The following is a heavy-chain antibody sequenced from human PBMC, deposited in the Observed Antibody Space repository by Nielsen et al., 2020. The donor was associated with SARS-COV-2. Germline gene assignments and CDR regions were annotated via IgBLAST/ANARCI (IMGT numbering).Heavy chain of an antibody. CDR2: ISYDGSNK. J-gene: IGHJ4*02. CDR3: AKDWTAIVVVPSGGVDY. CDR1: GFTFSTYG. D-gene: IGHD2-15*01. Sequence: GGSLRLSCAASGFTFSTYGMHWVRQAPGKRLEWVAAISYDGSNKYYVDSVKGRFTISRDNSKNTLYLQMSSLREEDTAVYYCAKDWTAIVVVPSGGVDYWGQGTLVTVSS. V-gene: IGHV3-30*18.